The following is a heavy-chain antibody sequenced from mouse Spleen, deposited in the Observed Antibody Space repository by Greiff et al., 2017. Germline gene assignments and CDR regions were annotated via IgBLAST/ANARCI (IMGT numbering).Heavy chain of an antibody. CDR3: ARHYGSSYPFDY. CDR1: GFTFSSYA. CDR2: ISSGGSYT. J-gene: IGHJ2*01. V-gene: IGHV5-9-1*01. D-gene: IGHD1-1*01. Sequence: EVMLVESGGGLVKPGGSLKLSCAASGFTFSSYAMSWVRQTPEKRLEWVATISSGGSYTYYPDSVKGRFTISRDNAKNTLYLQMSSLRSEDTAMYYCARHYGSSYPFDYWGQGTTLTVSS.